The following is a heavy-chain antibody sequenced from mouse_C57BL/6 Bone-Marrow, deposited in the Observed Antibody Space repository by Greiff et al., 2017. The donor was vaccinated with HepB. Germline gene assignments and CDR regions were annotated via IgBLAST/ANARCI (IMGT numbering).Heavy chain of an antibody. CDR3: ERRSSLLSWFAY. CDR1: GYTFTSYW. V-gene: IGHV1-50*01. CDR2: IEPSDSYI. Sequence: QVQLKQPGAELVKPGASVKLSCKASGYTFTSYWMQWVKQRPGQGLEWIGDIEPSDSYINYNQKFKGKATLTADTSSSTAYMQLSSLTFEDSAVYYCERRSSLLSWFAYWGQGTLVTVSA. J-gene: IGHJ3*01. D-gene: IGHD1-1*01.